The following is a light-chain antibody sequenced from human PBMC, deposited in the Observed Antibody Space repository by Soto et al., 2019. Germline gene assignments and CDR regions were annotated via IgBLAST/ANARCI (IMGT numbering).Light chain of an antibody. V-gene: IGKV1-39*01. CDR3: QQSYISPYT. CDR2: AAS. Sequence: DIQMTQSPSSLSVSVGDRVTITCRASESIANYLNWYQQKPGKAPNLLIYAASDLQSGVPSRFSGSGSGTDFTFTISSLQTEDFATYFCQQSYISPYTFGQGTKLDI. CDR1: ESIANY. J-gene: IGKJ2*01.